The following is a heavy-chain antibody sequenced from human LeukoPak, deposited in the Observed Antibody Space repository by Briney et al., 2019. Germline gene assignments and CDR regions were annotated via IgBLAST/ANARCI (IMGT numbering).Heavy chain of an antibody. D-gene: IGHD3-22*01. Sequence: PGGSLRLSSAASGFTFSDHYMDWVRQAPGKGLEWVGRTRNKANSYTTEYAASVKGRFTISRDDSKNSLYLQMNSLKTEDTAVYYCARVKKDSSGYYYYYYYMDVWGKGTTVTVSS. CDR3: ARVKKDSSGYYYYYYYMDV. J-gene: IGHJ6*03. V-gene: IGHV3-72*01. CDR1: GFTFSDHY. CDR2: TRNKANSYTT.